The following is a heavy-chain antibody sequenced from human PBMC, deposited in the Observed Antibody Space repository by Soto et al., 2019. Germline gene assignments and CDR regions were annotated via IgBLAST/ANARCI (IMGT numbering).Heavy chain of an antibody. CDR3: ARGRARAAYYLSGVDA. J-gene: IGHJ6*01. D-gene: IGHD2-15*01. CDR2: IYYIGST. CDR1: GCYICSDGYY. Sequence: QVQLQESAAGLVKPSQTLSLTCTVSGCYICSDGYYWSWIRQHPVKGLERIGYIYYIGSTYYNPSYMGRVTRSVAAAKNQFSLKLSAVTTADTAEHYCARGRARAAYYLSGVDAWWQGTKVSVSS. V-gene: IGHV4-31*03.